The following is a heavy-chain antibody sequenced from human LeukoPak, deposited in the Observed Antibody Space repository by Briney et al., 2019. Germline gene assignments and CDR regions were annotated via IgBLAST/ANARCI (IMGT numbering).Heavy chain of an antibody. CDR2: IYYSGST. CDR1: GGSISSSSYY. Sequence: KPSETLSLTCTVSGGSISSSSYYWGWIRQPPGKGLEWIGSIYYSGSTYYNPSLKSRVTISVDTSKNQFSLKLSSVTAADTAVYYCARAPLYYHGSRSHASFDPWGQGTLVTVSS. J-gene: IGHJ5*02. D-gene: IGHD3-10*01. V-gene: IGHV4-39*01. CDR3: ARAPLYYHGSRSHASFDP.